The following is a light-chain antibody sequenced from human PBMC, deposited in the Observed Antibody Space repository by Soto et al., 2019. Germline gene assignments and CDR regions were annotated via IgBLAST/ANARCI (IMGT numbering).Light chain of an antibody. CDR1: QSVSSSY. V-gene: IGKV3-20*01. Sequence: EIVLTQSPGTLSLSPGESATLPCRASQSVSSSYLAWYQQNPGQAPRLLIHGASSRATGIPDRFSGSGSGTDFTLTISVLEPEDFAVYYCQHYGTSPPMYTFGQGTKLEIK. CDR2: GAS. J-gene: IGKJ2*01. CDR3: QHYGTSPPMYT.